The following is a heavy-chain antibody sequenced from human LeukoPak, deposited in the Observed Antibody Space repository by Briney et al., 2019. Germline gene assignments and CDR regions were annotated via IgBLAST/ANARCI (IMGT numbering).Heavy chain of an antibody. V-gene: IGHV4-59*01. CDR2: IYYSGST. Sequence: SETLSLTCTVSGGSISSYYWSWIRQPPGKGLEWIGYIYYSGSTNYNPSLKSRVTISIDTSKNQFSLKLTSVTAADTAVYYCARFGGPHAFDIWGQGTMVTVSS. CDR1: GGSISSYY. J-gene: IGHJ3*02. D-gene: IGHD3-3*01. CDR3: ARFGGPHAFDI.